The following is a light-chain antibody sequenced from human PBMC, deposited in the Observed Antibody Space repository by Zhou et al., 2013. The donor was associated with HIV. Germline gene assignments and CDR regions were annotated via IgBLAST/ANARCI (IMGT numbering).Light chain of an antibody. CDR3: MQALQTPIT. CDR2: TLS. CDR1: QSLHKNGYNY. Sequence: EIVLTQSPLSLPVTPGESASISCRSSQSLHKNGYNYLDWYVQKPGQSPQILIYTLSFRASGVPDRFSGSGSGTNFTLKISRVEAEDVGVYYCMQALQTPITFGQGTRLEIK. V-gene: IGKV2-28*01. J-gene: IGKJ5*01.